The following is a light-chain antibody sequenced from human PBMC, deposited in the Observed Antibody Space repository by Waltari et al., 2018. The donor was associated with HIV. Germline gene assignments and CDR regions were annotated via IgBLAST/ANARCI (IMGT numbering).Light chain of an antibody. CDR3: CSYAGSSTLEV. Sequence: QAALTQPASVSGSPGQSITISCTGTSSDVGSYNLFSWYQQHPGKAPKPMIYEGSKRPSGVSNRFSGSKSGNTASLTISGLQAEDEADYYCCSYAGSSTLEVFGGGTKLTVL. CDR2: EGS. CDR1: SSDVGSYNL. V-gene: IGLV2-23*01. J-gene: IGLJ2*01.